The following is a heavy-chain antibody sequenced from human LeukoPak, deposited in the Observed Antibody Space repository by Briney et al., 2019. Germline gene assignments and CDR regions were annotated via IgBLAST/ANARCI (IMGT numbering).Heavy chain of an antibody. D-gene: IGHD3-22*01. Sequence: GGSLRLSCAASGFTFSSYGMSWVRQAPGKGLEWVSLISGSGGPTYYADSVKGRFTISRDNSKNTLYLQMNSLRAEDTAVYYCARDHRDYYDSSGYCFDYWGQGTLVTVSS. CDR2: ISGSGGPT. CDR1: GFTFSSYG. CDR3: ARDHRDYYDSSGYCFDY. J-gene: IGHJ4*02. V-gene: IGHV3-23*01.